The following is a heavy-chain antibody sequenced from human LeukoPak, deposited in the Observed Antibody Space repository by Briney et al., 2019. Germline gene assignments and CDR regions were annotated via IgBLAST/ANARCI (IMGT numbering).Heavy chain of an antibody. CDR3: AGSGYDWFDP. CDR2: IYTSGSP. CDR1: GGSINSYY. V-gene: IGHV4-4*09. D-gene: IGHD5-12*01. J-gene: IGHJ5*02. Sequence: SETLSLTCTVSGGSINSYYWSWIRQPPGKGLEWIGYIYTSGSPNYNPSLKSRVTISVDTSKNQFSLRLSSVTAADTAVYYCAGSGYDWFDPWGQGTLVTVSS.